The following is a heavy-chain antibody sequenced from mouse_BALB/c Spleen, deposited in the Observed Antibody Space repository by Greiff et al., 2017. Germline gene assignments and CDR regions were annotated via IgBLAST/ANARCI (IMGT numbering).Heavy chain of an antibody. D-gene: IGHD2-4*01. J-gene: IGHJ4*01. CDR2: ISNGGGST. CDR1: GFTFSSYT. Sequence: EVMLVESGGGLVQPGGSLKLSCAASGFTFSSYTMSWVRQTPEKRLEWVAYISNGGGSTYYPDTVKGRFTISRDNAKNTLYLQMSSLKSEDTAMYYCARQGPSITTDAMDYWGQGTSVTVSS. V-gene: IGHV5-12-2*01. CDR3: ARQGPSITTDAMDY.